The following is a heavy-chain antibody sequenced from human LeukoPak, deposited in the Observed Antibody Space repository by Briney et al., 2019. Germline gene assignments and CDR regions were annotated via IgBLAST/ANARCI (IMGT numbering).Heavy chain of an antibody. CDR2: IYYSGST. Sequence: PSETLSLTCTVSGGSISSYYWSWIRQPPGKGLEWIGYIYYSGSTNYNPSLKSRVTISVDTSKNQFSLKLSSVTAADTAVYYCARSTTTLDPWGQGTLVTVSS. CDR3: ARSTTTLDP. D-gene: IGHD4-11*01. CDR1: GGSISSYY. V-gene: IGHV4-59*01. J-gene: IGHJ5*02.